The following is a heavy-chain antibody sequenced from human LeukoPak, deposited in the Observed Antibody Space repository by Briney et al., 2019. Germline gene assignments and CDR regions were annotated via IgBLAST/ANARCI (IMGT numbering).Heavy chain of an antibody. CDR2: INAGNGNT. CDR3: ARVLGELLAPFGI. D-gene: IGHD1-26*01. CDR1: GYTFTSYA. V-gene: IGHV1-3*01. J-gene: IGHJ3*02. Sequence: ASVKVSCKASGYTFTSYAMHWVRQAPGQRLEWMGWINAGNGNTKYSQKFQGRVTITTDESTSTAYMELSSLRSEDTAVYYCARVLGELLAPFGIWGQGTMVTVSS.